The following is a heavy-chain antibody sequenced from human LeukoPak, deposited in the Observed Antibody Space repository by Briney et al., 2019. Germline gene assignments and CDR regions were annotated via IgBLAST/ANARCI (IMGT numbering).Heavy chain of an antibody. V-gene: IGHV1-2*02. J-gene: IGHJ4*02. D-gene: IGHD3-22*01. CDR2: INPNSGGT. Sequence: GASVTVSFKASGYTFTGYYMHWVRQAPGQGLEWMGWINPNSGGTNYAQKFQGRVTMTRDTSISTAYMELSRLRSDDTAVYYCARVLGYYDSSGKLDYWGQGTLVTVSS. CDR1: GYTFTGYY. CDR3: ARVLGYYDSSGKLDY.